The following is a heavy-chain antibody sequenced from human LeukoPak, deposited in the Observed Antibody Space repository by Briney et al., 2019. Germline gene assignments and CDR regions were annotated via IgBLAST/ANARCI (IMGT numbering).Heavy chain of an antibody. V-gene: IGHV3-7*04. J-gene: IGHJ4*02. D-gene: IGHD6-25*01. CDR2: IKQDGSEK. Sequence: GGPLRLSCAASGFTFSRYWMSWVRQAPGKGLEWVANIKQDGSEKHYVDSVKGRFTFSRDNAKNSLYLQMNSLRAEDTAVYYCARLAAGSDHFDYWGQGTLVTVSS. CDR3: ARLAAGSDHFDY. CDR1: GFTFSRYW.